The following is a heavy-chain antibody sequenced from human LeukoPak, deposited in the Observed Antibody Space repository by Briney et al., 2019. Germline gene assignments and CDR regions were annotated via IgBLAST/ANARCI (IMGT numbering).Heavy chain of an antibody. J-gene: IGHJ4*02. D-gene: IGHD2-15*01. V-gene: IGHV1-18*04. CDR3: ARDDIVNSSGGSAEFDY. Sequence: ASVSLSFTASGYTFTLYGISWVRQAPGHGLGWVGWISAYNGNTNNAHKLPGGVTMATDTSTSTGSMELRSLRSDDTAVYYCARDDIVNSSGGSAEFDYGGQGTLVTVSS. CDR1: GYTFTLYG. CDR2: ISAYNGNT.